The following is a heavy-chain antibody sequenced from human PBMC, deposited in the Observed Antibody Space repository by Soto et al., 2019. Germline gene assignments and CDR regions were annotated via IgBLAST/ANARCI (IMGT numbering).Heavy chain of an antibody. J-gene: IGHJ6*03. Sequence: TSETLSLTCTVSGGSISSGGYYWSWIRQHPGKGLEWIGYIYYSGSTYYNPSLKSRVTISVDTSKNQFSLKLSSVTAADTAVYYCARGVIGCSSTSCYAPDYYYMDVWGKGTTVTVSS. V-gene: IGHV4-31*03. D-gene: IGHD2-2*01. CDR1: GGSISSGGYY. CDR2: IYYSGST. CDR3: ARGVIGCSSTSCYAPDYYYMDV.